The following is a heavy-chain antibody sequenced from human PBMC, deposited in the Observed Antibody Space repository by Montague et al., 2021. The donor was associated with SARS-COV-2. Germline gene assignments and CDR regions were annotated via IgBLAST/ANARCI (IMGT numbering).Heavy chain of an antibody. V-gene: IGHV6-1*01. J-gene: IGHJ3*01. CDR2: TYYRSKWYN. Sequence: GASLSSDSLSWHWIRQSLSRGLEWLASTYYRSKWYNDSAPSVSGRATVKPDTSRNQFSLHLDSVTPEDTALYFCARKMDSSFDVWGKGTMVIVSS. CDR1: GASLSSDSLS. CDR3: ARKMDSSFDV. D-gene: IGHD2-2*03.